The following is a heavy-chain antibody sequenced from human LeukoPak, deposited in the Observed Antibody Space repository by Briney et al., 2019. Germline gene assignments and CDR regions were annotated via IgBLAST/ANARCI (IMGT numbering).Heavy chain of an antibody. J-gene: IGHJ4*02. CDR3: AGRDY. Sequence: PSETLSLTCTVSGASISSYYWSWIRQPAGKGLEWIGRVYTSGSTNYNPSPKSRVTISVDKSKNQFSLKLSTVTAADTAVYYCAGRDYWGQGTLVTVSS. D-gene: IGHD1-26*01. V-gene: IGHV4-4*07. CDR2: VYTSGST. CDR1: GASISSYY.